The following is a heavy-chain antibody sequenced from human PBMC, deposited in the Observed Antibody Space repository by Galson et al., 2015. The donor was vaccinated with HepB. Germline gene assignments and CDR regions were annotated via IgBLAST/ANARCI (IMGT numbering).Heavy chain of an antibody. Sequence: PALVKPTQTLTLTCTFSGFSLTTYGVAVGWIRQSPGKALEWLALIYWDDDKRYRPSLKSRLTVTKDTSKSQVALTMTDMDPMDTATYYCAHRWGDYGPVDYWGQGALVTVSS. D-gene: IGHD4-17*01. V-gene: IGHV2-5*02. CDR3: AHRWGDYGPVDY. J-gene: IGHJ4*02. CDR1: GFSLTTYGVA. CDR2: IYWDDDK.